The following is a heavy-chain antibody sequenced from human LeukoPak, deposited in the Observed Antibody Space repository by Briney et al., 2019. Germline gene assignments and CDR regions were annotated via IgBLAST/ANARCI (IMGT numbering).Heavy chain of an antibody. V-gene: IGHV4-39*01. CDR2: ISHSGST. CDR3: ARRITGTTSDSFDY. Sequence: PSETLSPTCTVSGGSISSDSYYWGWIRQPAGKGLEWIGSISHSGSTYYDPSLKSRITISVDTSKNQFSLKVRSVTAADTAVYYCARRITGTTSDSFDYWGQGVLVTVSS. J-gene: IGHJ4*02. CDR1: GGSISSDSYY. D-gene: IGHD1-20*01.